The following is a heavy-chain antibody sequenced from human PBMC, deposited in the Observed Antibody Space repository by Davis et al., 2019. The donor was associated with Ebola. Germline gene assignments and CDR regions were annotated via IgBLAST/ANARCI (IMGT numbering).Heavy chain of an antibody. D-gene: IGHD6-25*01. CDR3: ARSASLYSSGWFDP. J-gene: IGHJ5*02. Sequence: PGGSLRLSCKGSGYSFTSYWIGWVRQMPGKGLEWMGIIYPGDSDTRYSPSFQGQVTISADKPISTAYLQWSSLKASDTAMYYCARSASLYSSGWFDPWGQGTLVTVSS. CDR2: IYPGDSDT. V-gene: IGHV5-51*04. CDR1: GYSFTSYW.